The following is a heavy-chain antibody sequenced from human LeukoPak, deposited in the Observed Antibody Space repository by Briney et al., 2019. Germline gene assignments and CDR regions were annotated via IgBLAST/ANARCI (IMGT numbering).Heavy chain of an antibody. Sequence: ASVKVSCKASVYTFTGYYMHWVRQAPGQGLERMGWINPNSGGTNYAQKFQGRVTMTRDTSISTAYMELSRLRSDDTAVYYCARTTYSSGWFDYWGQGTLVTVSS. J-gene: IGHJ5*01. CDR1: VYTFTGYY. CDR3: ARTTYSSGWFDY. CDR2: INPNSGGT. D-gene: IGHD6-19*01. V-gene: IGHV1-2*02.